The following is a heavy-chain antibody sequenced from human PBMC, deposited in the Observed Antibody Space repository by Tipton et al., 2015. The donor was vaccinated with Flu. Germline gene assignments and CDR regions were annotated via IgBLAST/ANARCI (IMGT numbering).Heavy chain of an antibody. CDR2: VIPMFRSA. D-gene: IGHD3-22*01. V-gene: IGHV1-69*15. Sequence: LVQSGAEVKRPGSSVKVSCKASGGTFTTYAISWVRQAPGQGLEWMGRVIPMFRSANYAQKFQGRVTLSADQSTGTAYMQLSSLRPEDTAVYYCAREGSEHYDSTAQAPFDYWGQGTLVTVSS. CDR1: GGTFTTYA. J-gene: IGHJ4*02. CDR3: AREGSEHYDSTAQAPFDY.